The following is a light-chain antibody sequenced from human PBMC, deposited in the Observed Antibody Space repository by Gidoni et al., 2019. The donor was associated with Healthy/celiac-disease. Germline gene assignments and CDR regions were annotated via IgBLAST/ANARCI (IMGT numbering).Light chain of an antibody. V-gene: IGLV2-14*01. J-gene: IGLJ2*01. Sequence: QSALTQPASVSGSPGQSITISCTGTSSDVGGYNFVAWYQQHPGKAPKLMIYEVSNRPSGVSNLFSCSKSGNTASLTISGLQAEDEADYYCSSYTSSSTLVVFGGGTKLTVL. CDR3: SSYTSSSTLVV. CDR1: SSDVGGYNF. CDR2: EVS.